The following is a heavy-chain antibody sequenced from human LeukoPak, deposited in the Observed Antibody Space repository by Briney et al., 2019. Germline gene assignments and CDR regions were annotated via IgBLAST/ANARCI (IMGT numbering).Heavy chain of an antibody. D-gene: IGHD3-3*01. Sequence: SETLSLTCTVSGGSISSSSYYWGWIRQPPGKGLEWIGSIYYSGSTYYNPSLKSRVTISVGTSKNQFSLKLSSVTAADTAVYYCARDRYYDFWSGYYSGTGANWFDPWGQGTLVTVSS. CDR3: ARDRYYDFWSGYYSGTGANWFDP. V-gene: IGHV4-39*02. CDR1: GGSISSSSYY. CDR2: IYYSGST. J-gene: IGHJ5*02.